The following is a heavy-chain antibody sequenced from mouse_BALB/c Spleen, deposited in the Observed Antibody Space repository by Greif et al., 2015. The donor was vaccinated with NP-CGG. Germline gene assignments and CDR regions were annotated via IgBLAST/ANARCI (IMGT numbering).Heavy chain of an antibody. CDR1: GFTFSSFG. V-gene: IGHV5-17*02. Sequence: EVHLVESGGGLVRPGGSRKLSSAASGFTFSSFGMHWVRQAPEKGLEWVAYISSGSSTIYYADTVKGRFTISRDNPKNTLFLQMTSLRSEDTAMYYCARYGNYAMDYWGQGTSVTVSS. J-gene: IGHJ4*01. CDR2: ISSGSSTI. D-gene: IGHD2-1*01. CDR3: ARYGNYAMDY.